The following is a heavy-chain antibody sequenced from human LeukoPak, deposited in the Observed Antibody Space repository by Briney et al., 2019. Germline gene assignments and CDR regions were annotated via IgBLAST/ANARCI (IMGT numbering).Heavy chain of an antibody. CDR3: TRGHYFWFDP. CDR2: VGTADDI. Sequence: GGSLRLSCEASGLTFRTNDFHWVRQATGRGLEWVSGVGTADDIYYADSVKGRFTLSREDAKNSLFLQMNSLRVEDTAVYYCTRGHYFWFDPWGQGVLVT. D-gene: IGHD2/OR15-2a*01. J-gene: IGHJ5*02. V-gene: IGHV3-13*01. CDR1: GLTFRTND.